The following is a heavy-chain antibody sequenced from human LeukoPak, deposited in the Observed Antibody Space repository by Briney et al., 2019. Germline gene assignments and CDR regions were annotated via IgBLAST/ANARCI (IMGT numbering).Heavy chain of an antibody. D-gene: IGHD3-10*01. CDR3: ARGRAGTNWFDP. CDR1: GGAFSSYA. V-gene: IGHV1-69*05. CDR2: IIPIFGTA. Sequence: SVKVSCKASGGAFSSYAISWVRQAPGQGLEWMGGIIPIFGTANYAQKFQGRVTITTDESTSTAYMELSSLRSEDTAVYYCARGRAGTNWFDPWGQGTLVTVSS. J-gene: IGHJ5*02.